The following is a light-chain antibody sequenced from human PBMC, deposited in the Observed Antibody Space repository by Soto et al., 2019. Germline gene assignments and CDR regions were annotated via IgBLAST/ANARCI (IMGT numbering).Light chain of an antibody. CDR2: DAS. CDR3: QQYDNLPLT. Sequence: DIQMSQSPSSLSASVGDRGTITYEASQDITNYLHWFQQKPGKAPKLLIYDASNLETGVPSRFSGSGSGTDFTFTISSLQPEDIATYYCQQYDNLPLTFGGGTRLEIK. J-gene: IGKJ5*01. CDR1: QDITNY. V-gene: IGKV1-33*01.